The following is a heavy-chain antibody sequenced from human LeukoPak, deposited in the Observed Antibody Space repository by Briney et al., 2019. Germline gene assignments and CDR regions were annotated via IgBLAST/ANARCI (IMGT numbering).Heavy chain of an antibody. Sequence: GGSLRLSCTTSGFTFGDYGMTWVRQAPGKGLEWVANIKQDGDEKYYVDSVKGRFTISRDNAKNSLYLQMNSLRVEDTAVYYCARGYWNFDNWGQGTLVSVSS. CDR2: IKQDGDEK. CDR3: ARGYWNFDN. V-gene: IGHV3-7*01. J-gene: IGHJ4*02. D-gene: IGHD1-1*01. CDR1: GFTFGDYG.